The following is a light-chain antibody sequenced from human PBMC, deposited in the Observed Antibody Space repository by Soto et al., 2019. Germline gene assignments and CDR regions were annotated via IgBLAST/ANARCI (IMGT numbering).Light chain of an antibody. Sequence: QPVLTQPPSVSGAPGQRVTISCTGSSSNIGAGYDVHWYQQLPGTAPKLLIYDNSNRPSGVPDRFSGSKSGTSASLAITGLQAEDEADYYCQSYDSSLSGWVFGGGPKLTVL. CDR1: SSNIGAGYD. CDR3: QSYDSSLSGWV. CDR2: DNS. J-gene: IGLJ3*02. V-gene: IGLV1-40*01.